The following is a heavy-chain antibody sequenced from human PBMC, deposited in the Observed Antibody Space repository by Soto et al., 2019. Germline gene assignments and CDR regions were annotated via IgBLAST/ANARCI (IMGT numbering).Heavy chain of an antibody. J-gene: IGHJ4*02. V-gene: IGHV3-23*01. Sequence: LRLSCAASGFTFSSYAMSWVRQAPGKGLEWVSAISGSGGSTYYADSVKGRFTISRDNSKNTLYLQMNSLRAEDTAVYYCAKVRRNTMVRGVFDYWGQGTLVTVSS. CDR2: ISGSGGST. CDR3: AKVRRNTMVRGVFDY. CDR1: GFTFSSYA. D-gene: IGHD3-10*01.